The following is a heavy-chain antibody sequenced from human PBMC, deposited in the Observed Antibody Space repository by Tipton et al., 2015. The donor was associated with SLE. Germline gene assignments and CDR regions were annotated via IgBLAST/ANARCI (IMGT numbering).Heavy chain of an antibody. CDR3: ARGGNDFWSGARYYYGMDV. CDR1: GFTFTSSA. D-gene: IGHD3-3*01. Sequence: QSGAEVKKPGTSVKFSCKASGFTFTSSATHWVRQVRGQHLEWIGWIVVGSGTTDYAQKFKERVTITRDMSTSTAYMELSGLRSEDTAVYYCARGGNDFWSGARYYYGMDVWGQGTTVTVSS. J-gene: IGHJ6*02. CDR2: IVVGSGTT. V-gene: IGHV1-58*02.